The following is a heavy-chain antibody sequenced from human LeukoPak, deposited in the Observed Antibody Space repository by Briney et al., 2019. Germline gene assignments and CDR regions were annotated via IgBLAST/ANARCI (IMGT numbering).Heavy chain of an antibody. D-gene: IGHD6-6*01. J-gene: IGHJ4*02. V-gene: IGHV3-7*01. CDR2: IKQDGSEK. CDR1: GFTFSSYW. CDR3: VAGGISGSSSSPDFDY. Sequence: GGSLRLSCAASGFTFSSYWMSWVRQAPGKGLEWVANIKQDGSEKYYVDSVKGRFTISRDNAKNTLYLQMNSLGAEDTAVYYCVAGGISGSSSSPDFDYWGQGTLVTVSS.